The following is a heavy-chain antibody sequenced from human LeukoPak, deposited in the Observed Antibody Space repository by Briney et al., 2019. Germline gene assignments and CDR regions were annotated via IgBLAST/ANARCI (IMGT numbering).Heavy chain of an antibody. CDR2: INHSGST. CDR3: ARSNYDFWSGYYFSYFDY. J-gene: IGHJ4*02. Sequence: SETLSLTCAVYGGSFSGYYWSWIRQPPGRGLEWIGEINHSGSTNYNPSLKSRVTISVDTSKNQFSLKLSSVTAADTAVYYCARSNYDFWSGYYFSYFDYWGQGTLVTVSS. V-gene: IGHV4-34*01. CDR1: GGSFSGYY. D-gene: IGHD3-3*01.